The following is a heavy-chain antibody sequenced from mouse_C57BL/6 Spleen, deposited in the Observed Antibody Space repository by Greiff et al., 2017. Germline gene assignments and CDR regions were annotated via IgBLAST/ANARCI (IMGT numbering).Heavy chain of an antibody. CDR3: ARHYYGSSYGYFDV. D-gene: IGHD1-1*01. J-gene: IGHJ1*03. V-gene: IGHV5-6*01. CDR2: ISSGGSYT. Sequence: EVHLVESGGGLVKPGGSLKLSCAASGFTFSSYGMSWVRQTPDKRLEWVATISSGGSYTYYPDSVKGRFTISRDNAKNTLYLQMSSLKSEDTAMYYCARHYYGSSYGYFDVWGTGTTVTVSS. CDR1: GFTFSSYG.